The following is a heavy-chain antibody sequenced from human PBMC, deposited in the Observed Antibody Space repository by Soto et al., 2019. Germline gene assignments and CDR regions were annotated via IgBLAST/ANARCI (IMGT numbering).Heavy chain of an antibody. CDR2: IYSGGST. D-gene: IGHD3-9*01. J-gene: IGHJ6*03. CDR3: ASGQYYYYYYMDV. V-gene: IGHV3-53*04. Sequence: EVQLVESGGGLVQPGGSLRLSCAASGFTVSSNYMSWVRQAPGKGLEWVSVIYSGGSTYYADSVKGRFTTSRHNSKNTLYLQMNSLRAEDTAVYYCASGQYYYYYYMDVWGKGTTVTVSS. CDR1: GFTVSSNY.